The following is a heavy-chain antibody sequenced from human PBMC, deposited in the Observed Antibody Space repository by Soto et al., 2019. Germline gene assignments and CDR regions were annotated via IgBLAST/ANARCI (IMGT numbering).Heavy chain of an antibody. J-gene: IGHJ2*01. CDR3: ARDGWGSNWYFDL. CDR1: GVTFKDYG. CDR2: ISYDGKQT. V-gene: IGHV3-30*03. Sequence: GGSLRLSCGAPGVTFKDYGMHWVRQAPGKGLEWVAVISYDGKQTYYADSVKGRFTISKDKSKRTLFLQMNSLRVDDTAVYYCARDGWGSNWYFDLWGRGTLVTVSS. D-gene: IGHD3-16*01.